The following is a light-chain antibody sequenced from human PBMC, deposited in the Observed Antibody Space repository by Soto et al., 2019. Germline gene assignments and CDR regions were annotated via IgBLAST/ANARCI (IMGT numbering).Light chain of an antibody. V-gene: IGKV3-11*01. Sequence: DIVLTQSPATLSLSPEERATLSCRASQRLSTYLAWYQQKPGQDPRLLIYATSKRATGVPTRFSGSGSETDFTLTISSLEPEDFALYFCQQRSTWPPGYTFGQGIKLEIK. CDR1: QRLSTY. J-gene: IGKJ2*01. CDR3: QQRSTWPPGYT. CDR2: ATS.